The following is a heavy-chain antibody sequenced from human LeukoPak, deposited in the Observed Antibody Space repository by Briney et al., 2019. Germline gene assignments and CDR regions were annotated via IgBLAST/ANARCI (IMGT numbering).Heavy chain of an antibody. J-gene: IGHJ6*04. CDR3: ARASLGGSRPLYYYGMDV. CDR1: GGSISSYY. CDR2: IYYSGST. D-gene: IGHD2-15*01. Sequence: SETLSLTCTVSGGSISSYYWSWIRQPPGKGPEWIGYIYYSGSTNYNPSLKSRVTISVDTSKNQFSLKLSSVTAADTAVYYCARASLGGSRPLYYYGMDVWGKGTTVTVSS. V-gene: IGHV4-59*01.